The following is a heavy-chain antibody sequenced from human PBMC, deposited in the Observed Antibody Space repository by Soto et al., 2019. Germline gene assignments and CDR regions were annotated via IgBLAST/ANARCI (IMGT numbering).Heavy chain of an antibody. D-gene: IGHD1-1*01. CDR2: INPNSGGT. CDR1: GYTFSDYY. CDR3: AREPATAKPEGVDF. J-gene: IGHJ4*02. Sequence: ASVKVSCKASGYTFSDYYIHGVRQAPGQGLEWMGWINPNSGGTKNAPKFQGGVTMTRDTFITTAYMELRRLRSGDTAVYYCAREPATAKPEGVDFWGQGTLVTVSS. V-gene: IGHV1-2*02.